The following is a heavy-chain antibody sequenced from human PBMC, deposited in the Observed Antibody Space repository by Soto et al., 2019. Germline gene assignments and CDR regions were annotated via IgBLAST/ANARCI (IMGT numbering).Heavy chain of an antibody. CDR3: AHRLHQVGQSVVVPTAWGC. CDR1: GFSLSTSGVA. J-gene: IGHJ4*02. V-gene: IGHV2-5*02. Sequence: SGPTLVNPTQTLTLTCTFSGFSLSTSGVAVGWIRQPPGKALEWLALIYWDDDKLYSPSLKRRLTITKDTSKNQVVLTMTNMDPVDTATYFCAHRLHQVGQSVVVPTAWGCWGQGTQVTVSS. D-gene: IGHD2-2*01. CDR2: IYWDDDK.